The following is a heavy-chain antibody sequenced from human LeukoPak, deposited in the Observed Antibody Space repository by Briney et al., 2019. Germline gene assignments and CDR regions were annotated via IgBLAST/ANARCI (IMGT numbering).Heavy chain of an antibody. V-gene: IGHV3-48*04. D-gene: IGHD3-22*01. Sequence: PGGSLRLSCAASGFTFSSYMMNWVRQAPGKGLEWVSYISSSGSIIYYADSVKGRFTISRNNAKNSLDLQMSSLRAEDTAVYYCARHKVQSESNGYRRYGMDVWGQGTTVTVFS. CDR3: ARHKVQSESNGYRRYGMDV. CDR2: ISSSGSII. J-gene: IGHJ6*02. CDR1: GFTFSSYM.